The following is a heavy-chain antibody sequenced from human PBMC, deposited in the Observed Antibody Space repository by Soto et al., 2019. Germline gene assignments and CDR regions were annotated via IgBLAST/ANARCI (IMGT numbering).Heavy chain of an antibody. V-gene: IGHV3-48*01. CDR1: RFTISGHA. Sequence: PGGSLRLSCAASRFTISGHAMHWVRQAPGKGLEWLSYISSSSSAIYYGGSVKGRFTISRDNAKNSLYLQMNSLRAEDTAVYYCASQSSEWLLFASWGQGTLVTVS. CDR2: ISSSSSAI. CDR3: ASQSSEWLLFAS. D-gene: IGHD5-12*01. J-gene: IGHJ4*02.